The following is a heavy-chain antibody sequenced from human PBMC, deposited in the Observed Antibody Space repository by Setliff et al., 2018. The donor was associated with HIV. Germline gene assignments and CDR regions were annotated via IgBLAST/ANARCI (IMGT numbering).Heavy chain of an antibody. J-gene: IGHJ3*02. CDR3: ARDDSNGNTDAFDI. D-gene: IGHD5-18*01. V-gene: IGHV3-7*03. CDR2: INQDGSKA. Sequence: LRLSCAVSGFTFSSYPMTWVRQAPGKGLEWVANINQDGSKAYYMDSVKGRFTISRDNPKNSLYLQMTSLRAEDTAVYYCARDDSNGNTDAFDIWGQGTTVTVSS. CDR1: GFTFSSYP.